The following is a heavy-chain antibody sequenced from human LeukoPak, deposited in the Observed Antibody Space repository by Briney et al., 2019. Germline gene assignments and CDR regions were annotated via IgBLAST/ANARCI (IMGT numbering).Heavy chain of an antibody. Sequence: GESLKISCKGSGYSFTNYWIGWVRQMPGKGLEWMGIIYPGDSDTRYSPSFQGQVTISADKSISTAYLQWSSLKASDTAMYYCARILSHSSSWYYFDYWGQGTLVTVSS. CDR2: IYPGDSDT. CDR1: GYSFTNYW. D-gene: IGHD6-13*01. CDR3: ARILSHSSSWYYFDY. V-gene: IGHV5-51*01. J-gene: IGHJ4*02.